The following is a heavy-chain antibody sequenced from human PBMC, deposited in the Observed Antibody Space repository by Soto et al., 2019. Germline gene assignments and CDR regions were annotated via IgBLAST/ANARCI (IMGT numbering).Heavy chain of an antibody. CDR3: ATLNLGYCSGGSCFYFDY. CDR1: GGSISSGGYY. Sequence: PSETLSLTCTVSGGSISSGGYYWSWIRQHPGKGLEWIGYIYYSGSTYYNPSLKSRVTISVDTSRNQFSLKLSSVTAADTAVYYCATLNLGYCSGGSCFYFDYWGQGTLVTVSS. CDR2: IYYSGST. V-gene: IGHV4-31*03. J-gene: IGHJ4*02. D-gene: IGHD2-15*01.